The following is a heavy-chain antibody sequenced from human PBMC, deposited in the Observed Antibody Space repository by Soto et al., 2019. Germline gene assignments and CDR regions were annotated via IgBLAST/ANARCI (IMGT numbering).Heavy chain of an antibody. J-gene: IGHJ4*02. CDR2: INAGNGDT. Sequence: VQLVQSGAEVKKPGASVRISCTASGISYTTSAIHWVRQAPGQGLEWMGWINAGNGDTRYSQRFQARVTLTRDTAATTTYMDLSRLRSEDTSRYYGARAISGYVTWGQGTLVTVSS. CDR3: ARAISGYVT. V-gene: IGHV1-3*01. D-gene: IGHD5-12*01. CDR1: GISYTTSA.